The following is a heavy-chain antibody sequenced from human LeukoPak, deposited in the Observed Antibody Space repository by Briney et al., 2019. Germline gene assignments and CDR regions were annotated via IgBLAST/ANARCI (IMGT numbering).Heavy chain of an antibody. CDR1: GSTFSSYA. V-gene: IGHV3-23*01. J-gene: IGHJ5*02. CDR3: AKDQGGIAAAGIDP. CDR2: ISGSGGST. Sequence: GGSLRLSCTASGSTFSSYAMSWVRQAPGKGLVWVSAISGSGGSTYYADSVKGRFTISRDNSKNTLYLQMNSLRAEDTAVYYCAKDQGGIAAAGIDPWGQGTLVTVSS. D-gene: IGHD6-13*01.